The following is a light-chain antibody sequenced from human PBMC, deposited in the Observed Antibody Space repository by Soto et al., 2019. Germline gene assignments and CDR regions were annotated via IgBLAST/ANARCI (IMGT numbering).Light chain of an antibody. CDR2: GNS. V-gene: IGLV1-40*01. J-gene: IGLJ1*01. CDR3: QSYDSSLSDPYV. CDR1: SSNIGAGYD. Sequence: QSALTQPPSVSGAPGQRGTISCTGSSSNIGAGYDVHWYQQLPGTAPKLLIYGNSNRPSGVPDRFSGSKSGTSASLAITGLQAEDEADYYCQSYDSSLSDPYVFGTGTKVTVL.